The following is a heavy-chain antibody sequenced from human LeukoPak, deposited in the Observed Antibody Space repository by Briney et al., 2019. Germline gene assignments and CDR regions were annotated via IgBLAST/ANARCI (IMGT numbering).Heavy chain of an antibody. D-gene: IGHD6-19*01. V-gene: IGHV1-8*01. CDR3: ARMYSSGWYLRTKKDMDV. CDR1: GYTFTSYD. Sequence: ASVKVSCKASGYTFTSYDINWVRQATGQGLEWMGWMNPNSGNTGYAQKFQGRVTIPRNTTISTAYMELSSLRSEDTAVYYCARMYSSGWYLRTKKDMDVWGQGTTVTVSS. CDR2: MNPNSGNT. J-gene: IGHJ6*02.